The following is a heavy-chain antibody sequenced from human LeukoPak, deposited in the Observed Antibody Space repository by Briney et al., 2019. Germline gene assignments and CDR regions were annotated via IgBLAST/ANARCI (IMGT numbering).Heavy chain of an antibody. CDR3: AREAAGYSSGWPDY. J-gene: IGHJ4*02. CDR1: GFTFSSYE. V-gene: IGHV3-48*03. D-gene: IGHD6-19*01. Sequence: GGSLRLSCAASGFTFSSYEMNWVRQAPGKGLEWVSYISSSGTTIYYADSVNGRFTISRDNAKNAPYLQMNSLRAEDTAVYYCAREAAGYSSGWPDYWGQGTLVTVSS. CDR2: ISSSGTTI.